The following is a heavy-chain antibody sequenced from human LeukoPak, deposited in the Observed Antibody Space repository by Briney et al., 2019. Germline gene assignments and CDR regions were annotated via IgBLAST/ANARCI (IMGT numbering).Heavy chain of an antibody. CDR3: ARVFPRIAAAGTVAYYFDY. D-gene: IGHD6-13*01. CDR1: GYTFTGYY. CDR2: TNPNSGGT. Sequence: ASVKVSCKASGYTFTGYYMHWVRQAPGQGLEWMGWTNPNSGGTNYAQKFQGRVTMTRDTSISTAYMELGRLRSDDTAVYYCARVFPRIAAAGTVAYYFDYWGQGTLVTVSS. V-gene: IGHV1-2*02. J-gene: IGHJ4*02.